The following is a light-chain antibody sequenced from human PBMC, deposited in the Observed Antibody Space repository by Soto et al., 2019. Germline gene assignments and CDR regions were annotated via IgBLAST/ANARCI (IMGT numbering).Light chain of an antibody. CDR1: QSISSW. CDR3: QQYKNSPFP. Sequence: DIQMTQSPSTLSASVGDRVSITCRASQSISSWLAWYQEKPGKAPKLLIYDASRLQSGVPSRVSGSESGAEFNLTISGLQPDDFATYYCQQYKNSPFPFGPGTKV. J-gene: IGKJ3*01. V-gene: IGKV1-5*01. CDR2: DAS.